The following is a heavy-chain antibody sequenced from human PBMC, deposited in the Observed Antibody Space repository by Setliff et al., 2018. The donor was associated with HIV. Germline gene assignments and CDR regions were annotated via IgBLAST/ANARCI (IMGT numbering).Heavy chain of an antibody. Sequence: LRLSCTASGFTFSDYWMVWVRQAPGKGLEWVGRIKSRVDGETTAYAAPLKGRFTISRDDSKNTLYLQMDSLSTEDTAVYYCILLGMHGAFDIWGQGTMVTVSS. D-gene: IGHD7-27*01. V-gene: IGHV3-15*01. CDR3: ILLGMHGAFDI. CDR1: GFTFSDYW. CDR2: IKSRVDGETT. J-gene: IGHJ3*02.